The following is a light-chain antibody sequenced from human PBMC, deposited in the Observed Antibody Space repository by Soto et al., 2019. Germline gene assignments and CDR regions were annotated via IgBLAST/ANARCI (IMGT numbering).Light chain of an antibody. CDR1: SSDVGAYDY. J-gene: IGLJ3*02. CDR3: SSYTTTNTLWV. V-gene: IGLV2-14*01. Sequence: QSVLTQPASVSGSPGQSITISCTGTSSDVGAYDYVSWYQQNPGKAPKLIISEVSDRPSGVSNRFSGSKSGNTASLTISGLQAEDEAAYFCSSYTTTNTLWVFGGGTKVTVL. CDR2: EVS.